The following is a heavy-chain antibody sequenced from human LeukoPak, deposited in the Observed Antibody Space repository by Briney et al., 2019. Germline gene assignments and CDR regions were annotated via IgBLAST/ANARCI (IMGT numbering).Heavy chain of an antibody. J-gene: IGHJ4*02. CDR2: INHSGST. Sequence: PSETLSLTCAVYGVSFSGYYWSWIRQPPGKGLEWIGEINHSGSTNYNPSLKSRVTISVDTSKNQFSLKLSSVTAADTAVYYCARHSTVTTSRLDYWGQGTLVTVSS. D-gene: IGHD4-17*01. CDR3: ARHSTVTTSRLDY. CDR1: GVSFSGYY. V-gene: IGHV4-34*01.